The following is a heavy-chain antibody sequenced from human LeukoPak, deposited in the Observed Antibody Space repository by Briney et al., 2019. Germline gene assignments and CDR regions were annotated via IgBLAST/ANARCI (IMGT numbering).Heavy chain of an antibody. CDR1: GFTFSNYW. J-gene: IGHJ3*02. CDR3: ASTPHYYDSSGYDAFDI. D-gene: IGHD3-22*01. Sequence: GGSLRLSCAASGFTFSNYWMSWVRQAPGKGLEWVANIREDGSEKYYVDSVKGQFTISRDNAKNSLFLQMDSLRAEDTAVYYCASTPHYYDSSGYDAFDIWGQGTMVTVSS. CDR2: IREDGSEK. V-gene: IGHV3-7*01.